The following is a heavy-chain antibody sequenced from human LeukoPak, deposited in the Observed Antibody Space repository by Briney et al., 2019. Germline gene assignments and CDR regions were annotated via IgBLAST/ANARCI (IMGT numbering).Heavy chain of an antibody. CDR1: GGSISSYH. V-gene: IGHV4-4*07. CDR3: ARDTYYYDSSGYWWFDP. D-gene: IGHD3-22*01. J-gene: IGHJ5*02. Sequence: SETLSLTCTVSGGSISSYHWSWIRQPAGKGLEWIGRIYTSGSTNYNPSLKSRVTMSVDTSKNQFSLKLSSVTAADTAVYYCARDTYYYDSSGYWWFDPWGQGTLVTVSS. CDR2: IYTSGST.